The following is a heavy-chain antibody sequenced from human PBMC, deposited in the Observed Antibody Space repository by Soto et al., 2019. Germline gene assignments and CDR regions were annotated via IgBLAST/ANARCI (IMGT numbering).Heavy chain of an antibody. D-gene: IGHD3-9*01. Sequence: SETLSLTCTVSGGSITGYYWSWIRQPPGKGLEFIGYIYHSGATEYTPSLKSRVTISVDKSENQFSLQMRSVSAADTAMYFCARLGLTGPCVQYHHYRLAVWGQAATVTVSS. J-gene: IGHJ6*02. CDR3: ARLGLTGPCVQYHHYRLAV. CDR2: IYHSGAT. CDR1: GGSITGYY. V-gene: IGHV4-59*03.